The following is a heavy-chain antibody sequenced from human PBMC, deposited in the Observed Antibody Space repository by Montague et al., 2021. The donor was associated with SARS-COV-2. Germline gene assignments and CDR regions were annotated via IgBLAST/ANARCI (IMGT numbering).Heavy chain of an antibody. CDR2: IHYSGST. V-gene: IGHV4-39*01. CDR1: GGSISSSSYS. D-gene: IGHD1-26*01. J-gene: IGHJ6*04. CDR3: SRLWDTVYYYYGMDV. Sequence: SETLSLTCAVSGGSISSSSYSWGWLRQPPGQELEWFVSIHYSGSTYYNPSLKSRVSISVYKSKNQFSLNLSSVTAADTSLYYCSRLWDTVYYYYGMDVWGEGATVTVSS.